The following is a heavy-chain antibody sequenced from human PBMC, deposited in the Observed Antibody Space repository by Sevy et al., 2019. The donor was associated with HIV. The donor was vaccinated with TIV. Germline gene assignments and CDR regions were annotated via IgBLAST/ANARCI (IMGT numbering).Heavy chain of an antibody. CDR3: VRVGIDSSGYPFDY. V-gene: IGHV3-21*01. Sequence: GGSLRLSCAASGFTFNIYNMNWVRQAPGKGLEWVSSISSSSSYIYYADSMKGRFTISRDNAKNSLYLQMSSLRAEDTAVYYCVRVGIDSSGYPFDYWGQGTLVTVSS. D-gene: IGHD3-22*01. CDR1: GFTFNIYN. CDR2: ISSSSSYI. J-gene: IGHJ4*02.